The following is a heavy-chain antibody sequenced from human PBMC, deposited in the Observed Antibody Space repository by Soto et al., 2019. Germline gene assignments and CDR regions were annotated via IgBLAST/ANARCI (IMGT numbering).Heavy chain of an antibody. J-gene: IGHJ4*02. CDR1: GFTFRSYW. V-gene: IGHV3-7*01. Sequence: EVQLVESGGGLVQPGGFLRLSCAASGFTFRSYWMSWVRQAPGKGLEWVANITQDGREKHYIDSVKGRFIISRDNAKNSALLEMDSLRGEDTAVYYCAEYSGWTFDYWGQGTLVTVSS. CDR3: AEYSGWTFDY. D-gene: IGHD5-12*01. CDR2: ITQDGREK.